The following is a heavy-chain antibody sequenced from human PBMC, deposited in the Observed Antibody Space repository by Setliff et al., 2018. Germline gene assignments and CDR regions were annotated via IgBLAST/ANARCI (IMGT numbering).Heavy chain of an antibody. Sequence: ASVKVSCKASGYTLTNYYMHWVRQAPGQGLEYMGWINPNSGGTNYAPKFQGRVTMTRDTSISTVYMEVSRLRSDDTAVYFCAKASVWVVDANCGSFDVWGQGTVVTVSS. CDR2: INPNSGGT. CDR1: GYTLTNYY. J-gene: IGHJ3*01. V-gene: IGHV1-2*02. D-gene: IGHD2-15*01. CDR3: AKASVWVVDANCGSFDV.